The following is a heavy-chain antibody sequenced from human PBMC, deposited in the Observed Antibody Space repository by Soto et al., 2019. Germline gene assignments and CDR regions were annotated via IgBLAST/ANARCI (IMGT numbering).Heavy chain of an antibody. CDR2: INPNGGDT. D-gene: IGHD2-15*01. CDR3: ALGGLDF. J-gene: IGHJ3*01. Sequence: QVQLVQSGAEVTKTGASVKVSCKASGYTFTSYYMHWVRQAPGRGLEWMGIINPNGGDTSYVQKFQGRVTVTRDTSTSTVYMELSSLRSEDTAVYCCALGGLDFWGQGTMVTVSS. CDR1: GYTFTSYY. V-gene: IGHV1-46*01.